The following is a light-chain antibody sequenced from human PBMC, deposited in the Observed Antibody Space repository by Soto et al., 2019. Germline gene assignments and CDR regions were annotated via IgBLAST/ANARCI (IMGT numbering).Light chain of an antibody. CDR2: NVS. V-gene: IGLV2-14*01. Sequence: QSVLTQPASVSGSPGQSISISCTGTSSDIGGYNHVSWYQHHPGKAPKLIIYNVSHRPSGVSVRFSGSKSGNTASLTISGLQAEDEAFYHCSSYASVSSLVFGGGTKVTVL. CDR1: SSDIGGYNH. J-gene: IGLJ2*01. CDR3: SSYASVSSLV.